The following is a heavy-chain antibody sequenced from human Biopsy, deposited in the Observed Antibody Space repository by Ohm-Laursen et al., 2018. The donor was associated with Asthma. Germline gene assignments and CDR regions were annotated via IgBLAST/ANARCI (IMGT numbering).Heavy chain of an antibody. CDR1: GFSFSNFA. CDR2: ISKDASTQ. Sequence: SLRLSCTASGFSFSNFAIHWVRQAPGKGLEWVGVISKDASTQDYADTVKGRFTMARDNSKNTLDLQMNSLREEDTAVYYCVRDGTDDAFDIWGQGTVVSVSS. J-gene: IGHJ3*02. D-gene: IGHD1-1*01. CDR3: VRDGTDDAFDI. V-gene: IGHV3-30*01.